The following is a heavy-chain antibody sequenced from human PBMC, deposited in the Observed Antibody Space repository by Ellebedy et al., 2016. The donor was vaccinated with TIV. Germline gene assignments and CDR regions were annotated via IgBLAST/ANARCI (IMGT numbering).Heavy chain of an antibody. Sequence: AASVKVSCKASGYTFTGYAMHWVRQAPGQRLEWMGWINAGNGNTKYSQKFQGRVTITRDTSASTAYMELSSLRSEDTAVYYCAREPLKWGTSGSLDYWGQGTLVTVSS. J-gene: IGHJ4*02. CDR1: GYTFTGYA. CDR2: INAGNGNT. V-gene: IGHV1-3*01. CDR3: AREPLKWGTSGSLDY. D-gene: IGHD3-16*01.